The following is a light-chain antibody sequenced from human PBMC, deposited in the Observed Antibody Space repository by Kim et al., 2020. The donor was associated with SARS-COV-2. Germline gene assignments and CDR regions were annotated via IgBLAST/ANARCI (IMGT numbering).Light chain of an antibody. V-gene: IGLV3-19*01. CDR2: GKN. J-gene: IGLJ2*01. CDR1: SLRSYY. CDR3: NSRDSSGNHLVV. Sequence: SSELTQDPAVSVALGQTVRITCQGDSLRSYYASWYQQKPGQAPVLVIYGKNNRSSGIPDRFSGSSSGNTASLTITGAQAEDEADYYCNSRDSSGNHLVVFGGGTSCPS.